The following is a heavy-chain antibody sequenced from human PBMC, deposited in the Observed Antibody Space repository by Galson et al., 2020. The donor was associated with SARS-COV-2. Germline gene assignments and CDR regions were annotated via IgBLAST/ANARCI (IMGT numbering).Heavy chain of an antibody. Sequence: GGSLRLSCAVSGLTVNRYWMHWVRQSPGKGLVWVARIYFDGSNTDYADSVRGRFAISRDNAKNMLFLQMNSLRAEDTDVYYCVSDHMVGAGNVFGMWGQGTMVTVSS. CDR2: IYFDGSNT. J-gene: IGHJ3*02. V-gene: IGHV3-74*01. D-gene: IGHD2-21*01. CDR3: VSDHMVGAGNVFGM. CDR1: GLTVNRYW.